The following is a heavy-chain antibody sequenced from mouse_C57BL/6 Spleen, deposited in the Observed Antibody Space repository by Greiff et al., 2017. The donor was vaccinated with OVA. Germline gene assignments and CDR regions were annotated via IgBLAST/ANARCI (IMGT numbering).Heavy chain of an antibody. V-gene: IGHV1-80*01. CDR2: IYPGDGDT. CDR1: GYAFSSYW. D-gene: IGHD1-1*01. CDR3: ARFLSYGSSYDYFDY. Sequence: VQLQQSGAELVKPGASVKISCKASGYAFSSYWMNWVKQRPGKGLEWIGQIYPGDGDTNYNGKFKGKATLTADKSSSTAYMQLSSLTSEDSAVYFCARFLSYGSSYDYFDYWGQGTTLTVSS. J-gene: IGHJ2*01.